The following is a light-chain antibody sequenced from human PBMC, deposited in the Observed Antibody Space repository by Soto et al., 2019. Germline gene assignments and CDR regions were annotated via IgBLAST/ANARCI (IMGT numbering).Light chain of an antibody. CDR3: QQRSNWPYT. J-gene: IGKJ2*01. Sequence: EIVLTQSPATLSLSPGERATLSCRASQSVSSYLAWYQQKPGQAPRLLIYDASNRATGIPARFSGSGSGTDFTLTISSPEPEDFAVYYCQQRSNWPYTFGQGTKVDIK. CDR2: DAS. V-gene: IGKV3-11*01. CDR1: QSVSSY.